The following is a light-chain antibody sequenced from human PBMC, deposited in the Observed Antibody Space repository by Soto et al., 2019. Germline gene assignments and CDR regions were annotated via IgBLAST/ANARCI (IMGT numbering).Light chain of an antibody. V-gene: IGKV1-27*01. J-gene: IGKJ4*01. Sequence: DIQMTQSPSTLSASVGDRVTITCRASQSTSSWLAWYQQKPGKAPKLLIYDASTLHSGVPSRFSASGSGTDFTLTISSLQPEDIATYYCQKYKSAPLTFGGGTKVDI. CDR1: QSTSSW. CDR3: QKYKSAPLT. CDR2: DAS.